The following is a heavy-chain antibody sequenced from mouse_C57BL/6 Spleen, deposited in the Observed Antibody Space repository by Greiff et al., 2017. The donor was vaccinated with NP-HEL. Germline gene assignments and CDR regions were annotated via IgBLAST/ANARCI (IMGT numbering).Heavy chain of an antibody. V-gene: IGHV5-17*01. J-gene: IGHJ1*03. D-gene: IGHD1-1*01. CDR2: ISSGSSTI. CDR1: GFTFSDYG. CDR3: ARDGSSYDWYFDV. Sequence: EVKLQESGGGLVKPGGSLKLSCAASGFTFSDYGMHWVRQAPEKGLEWVAYISSGSSTIYYADTVKGRFTISRDNAKNTLFLQMTSLRSEDTAMYYCARDGSSYDWYFDVWGTGTTVTVSS.